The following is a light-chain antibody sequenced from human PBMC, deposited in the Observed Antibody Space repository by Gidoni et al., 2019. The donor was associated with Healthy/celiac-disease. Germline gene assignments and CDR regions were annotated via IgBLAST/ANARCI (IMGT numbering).Light chain of an antibody. CDR3: QQYNSYPLT. J-gene: IGKJ4*01. CDR1: QSISSW. V-gene: IGKV1-5*01. Sequence: EIQMTQSPSTLSASVGDRVTITCRARQSISSWLAWYQQKPGKAPKLLIYDASSLESGVPSRFSGSGSGTEFTLTISSLQPDDFATYCCQQYNSYPLTFGGGTKVEIK. CDR2: DAS.